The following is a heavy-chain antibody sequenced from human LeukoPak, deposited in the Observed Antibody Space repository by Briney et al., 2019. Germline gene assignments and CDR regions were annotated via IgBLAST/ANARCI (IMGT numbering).Heavy chain of an antibody. CDR2: IYYSGST. CDR3: ARAVAATSPRTNWFDP. V-gene: IGHV4-39*01. CDR1: GGAYSNSSYH. J-gene: IGHJ5*02. D-gene: IGHD2-15*01. Sequence: SWTYALTLRRTGGAYSNSSYHGGWIRKPQRKGLEWIGSIYYSGSTYYNPSLKSRVTISVDTSKNQFSLKLSSVTAADTAVYYCARAVAATSPRTNWFDPWGQGTLVTVSS.